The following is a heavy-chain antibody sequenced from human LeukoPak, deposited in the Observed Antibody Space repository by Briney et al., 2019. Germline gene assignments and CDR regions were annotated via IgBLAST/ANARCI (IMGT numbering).Heavy chain of an antibody. CDR1: GFSFNSHW. D-gene: IGHD3-9*01. V-gene: IGHV3-7*03. CDR3: ARDRGLRYFDSFDF. Sequence: GGSLRLSCAASGFSFNSHWMSWVRQAPGKGLEWVAHIRKDGSDKYYLDSVRARFTISRDNVKNLVHLQMNGLRAEDTAVYYCARDRGLRYFDSFDFWGQGTRVTVSS. J-gene: IGHJ4*02. CDR2: IRKDGSDK.